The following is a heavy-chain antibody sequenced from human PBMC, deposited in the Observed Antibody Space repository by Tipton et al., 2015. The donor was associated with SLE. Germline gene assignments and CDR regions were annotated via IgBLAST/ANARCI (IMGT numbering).Heavy chain of an antibody. D-gene: IGHD3-3*01. Sequence: GSLRLSCAASGFTFSSYAMSWVRQAPGKGLEWVSYISSSSSYTNYADSVQGRFTISRDNAKNSLYLEMNSLRAEDTAVYYCARETDDYDFWSGYISGFDPWGQGTLVTVSS. CDR1: GFTFSSYA. J-gene: IGHJ5*02. CDR2: ISSSSSYT. V-gene: IGHV3-21*05. CDR3: ARETDDYDFWSGYISGFDP.